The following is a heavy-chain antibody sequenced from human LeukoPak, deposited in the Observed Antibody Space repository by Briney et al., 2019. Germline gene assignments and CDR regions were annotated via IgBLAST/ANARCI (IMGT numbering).Heavy chain of an antibody. CDR2: IDPNSGGT. V-gene: IGHV1-2*02. D-gene: IGHD3-10*01. CDR3: ARDPEDYGSGSYSVP. CDR1: GYTSTGYY. Sequence: ASVKVSCKASGYTSTGYYMHWVRQAPGQGLEWMGWIDPNSGGTNYAQKFQGRVTMTRDTSISTAYMELSRLRSDDTAVYYCARDPEDYGSGSYSVPWGQGTLVTVSS. J-gene: IGHJ4*02.